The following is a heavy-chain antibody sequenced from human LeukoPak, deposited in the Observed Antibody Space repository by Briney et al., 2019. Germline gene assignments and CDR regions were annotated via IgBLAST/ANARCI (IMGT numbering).Heavy chain of an antibody. CDR3: ARNAPFKYCSSTSCSGFDY. Sequence: ASVKISCKASGYTFTSYYMHWVRQAPGQGLEWMGLINPSGGSTSYAQKFQGRVTMTRDTSTSTVYMELSSLRSEDTAVYYCARNAPFKYCSSTSCSGFDYWGQGTMVTVSS. CDR1: GYTFTSYY. CDR2: INPSGGST. D-gene: IGHD2-2*01. V-gene: IGHV1-46*03. J-gene: IGHJ4*02.